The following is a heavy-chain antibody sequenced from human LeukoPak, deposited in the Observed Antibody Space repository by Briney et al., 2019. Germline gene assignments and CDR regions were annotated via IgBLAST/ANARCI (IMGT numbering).Heavy chain of an antibody. CDR3: ARLVTSYDILTGYSYYFDS. D-gene: IGHD3-9*01. J-gene: IGHJ4*02. CDR1: GGSISSYY. CDR2: IYYTRRT. V-gene: IGHV4-59*08. Sequence: TSETLSLTCTVPGGSISSYYWSWIRQPPGEGLGWIAYIYYTRRTNYNPSLKSRVTISVDTSENQLSLELISVTAADTAVYFCARLVTSYDILTGYSYYFDSWGQGTLVTVSS.